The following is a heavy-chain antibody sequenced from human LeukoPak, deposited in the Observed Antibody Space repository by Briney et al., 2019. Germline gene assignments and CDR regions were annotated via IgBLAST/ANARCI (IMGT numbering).Heavy chain of an antibody. J-gene: IGHJ4*02. CDR2: IYYSGNT. CDR3: ARDPAYYYDSSGYYDY. CDR1: GGSIITTNYY. D-gene: IGHD3-22*01. Sequence: PSGTLSLTCTVSGGSIITTNYYWGWIRQPPGKGLEWIGSIYYSGNTYYKPSLKSRVTISVDTSKNQFSLKLSSVTAADTAVYYCARDPAYYYDSSGYYDYWGQGTLVTVSS. V-gene: IGHV4-39*07.